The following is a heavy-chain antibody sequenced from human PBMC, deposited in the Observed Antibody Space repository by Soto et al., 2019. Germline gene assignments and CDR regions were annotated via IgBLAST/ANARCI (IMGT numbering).Heavy chain of an antibody. D-gene: IGHD3-10*02. J-gene: IGHJ4*02. CDR2: INPATGNT. CDR3: ARVHVDVPTEFDY. V-gene: IGHV1-3*01. Sequence: ASVKVSCKASGYTFTSYGLHWVRQAPGQRLEWVGYINPATGNTKYSQRFLGRVSITRDTSASTAYMELGSLRSEDTAVYYCARVHVDVPTEFDYWGQGTLVTVSS. CDR1: GYTFTSYG.